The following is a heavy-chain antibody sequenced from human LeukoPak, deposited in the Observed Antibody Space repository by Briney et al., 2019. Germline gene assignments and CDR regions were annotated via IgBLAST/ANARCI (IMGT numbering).Heavy chain of an antibody. CDR3: ARGGVGLMVSIFFDD. CDR2: ISICSSDI. V-gene: IGHV3-21*01. D-gene: IGHD2-8*01. J-gene: IGHJ4*02. Sequence: GGSLRLSCAASGFTFSSYSMNWVRQAPGKGLEWVSSISICSSDIYYADSVKGRFTISRDNARNSLYMQMNSLRAEDTAVYYGARGGVGLMVSIFFDDWGQGTLVTVSS. CDR1: GFTFSSYS.